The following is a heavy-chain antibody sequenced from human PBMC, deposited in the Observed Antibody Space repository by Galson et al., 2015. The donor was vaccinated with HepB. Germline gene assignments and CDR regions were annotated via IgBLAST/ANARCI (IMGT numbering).Heavy chain of an antibody. CDR1: GFTVSSNY. D-gene: IGHD3-10*01. J-gene: IGHJ2*01. CDR3: ARHYGSGSYYFGHHWYFDL. V-gene: IGHV3-53*04. Sequence: SLRLSCAASGFTVSSNYMSWVRQAPGKGLEWVSVIYSGGSTYYADSVKGRFTISRHNSKNTLYLQMNSLRAEDTAVYYCARHYGSGSYYFGHHWYFDLWGRGTLVTVSS. CDR2: IYSGGST.